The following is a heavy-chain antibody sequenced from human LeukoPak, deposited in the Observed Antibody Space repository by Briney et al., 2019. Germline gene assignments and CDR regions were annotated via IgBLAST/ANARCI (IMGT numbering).Heavy chain of an antibody. J-gene: IGHJ4*02. Sequence: GGSLRLSCAASGFTLSTYNMKWVRQAPRKGLEWVSSISTSSSYIYYADSVKGRFTISRDSARNALYLQMNSLRAEDTAVYYCARDRDWNSGFDYWGQGSLVTVSS. V-gene: IGHV3-21*01. CDR3: ARDRDWNSGFDY. CDR1: GFTLSTYN. CDR2: ISTSSSYI. D-gene: IGHD1-7*01.